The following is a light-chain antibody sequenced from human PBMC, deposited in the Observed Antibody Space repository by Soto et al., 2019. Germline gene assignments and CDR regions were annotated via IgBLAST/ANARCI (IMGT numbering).Light chain of an antibody. CDR3: QQHYSTPWT. CDR2: WAS. CDR1: KSVLYSSNNKNY. Sequence: DIVMTQSPDSLAVSLGERATINCKSSKSVLYSSNNKNYLAWYQQKPGQPPKLLIYWASTRESGVPDRFSGSGSGTDSTLTISSLQPEDGAVYYFQQHYSTPWTFGQGNKVEI. V-gene: IGKV4-1*01. J-gene: IGKJ1*01.